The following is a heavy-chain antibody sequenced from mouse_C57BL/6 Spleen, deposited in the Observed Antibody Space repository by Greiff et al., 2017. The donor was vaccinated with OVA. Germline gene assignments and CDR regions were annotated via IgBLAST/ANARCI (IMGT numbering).Heavy chain of an antibody. CDR1: GFNITDYY. CDR3: TTWGITTVVATRDY. V-gene: IGHV14-1*01. D-gene: IGHD1-1*01. Sequence: VQLQQSGAELVRPGASVKLSCTASGFNITDYYMHWVKQRPEQGLEWIGKIDPEDGDTEYAPKFQGKATMTADTSSNTAYLQLSSLTSEDTAVYYCTTWGITTVVATRDYWGQGTTLTVSS. CDR2: IDPEDGDT. J-gene: IGHJ2*01.